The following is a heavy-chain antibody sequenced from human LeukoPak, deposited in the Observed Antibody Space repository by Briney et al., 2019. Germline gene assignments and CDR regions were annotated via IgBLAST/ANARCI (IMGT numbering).Heavy chain of an antibody. CDR3: ARGLAGAVNVMDV. CDR1: GFTFGSYA. J-gene: IGHJ6*02. D-gene: IGHD6-19*01. Sequence: PGGSLRLSCAASGFTFGSYAMHWVRQAPGKGLEYVSAISSNGGSTYYANSVKGRFTISRDNAKNTLYLQMNSLRAEDTAVYYCARGLAGAVNVMDVWGQGTTVTVSS. CDR2: ISSNGGST. V-gene: IGHV3-64*01.